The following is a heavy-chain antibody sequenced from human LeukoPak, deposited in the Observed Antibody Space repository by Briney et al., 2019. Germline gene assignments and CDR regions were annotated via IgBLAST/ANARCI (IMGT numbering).Heavy chain of an antibody. CDR1: GFTFSSYA. CDR2: ISSNGGST. CDR3: VKDVVSGYCRSTSCYAELVSSLDH. Sequence: GGSLRLSCSASGFTFSSYARHWVRQAPGKGLEYVSAISSNGGSTYYADSVKGRFTISRDNSKNTLYLQMSSLRAEDKAVYYCVKDVVSGYCRSTSCYAELVSSLDHWGQGTLVTVSS. V-gene: IGHV3-64D*09. D-gene: IGHD2-2*01. J-gene: IGHJ4*02.